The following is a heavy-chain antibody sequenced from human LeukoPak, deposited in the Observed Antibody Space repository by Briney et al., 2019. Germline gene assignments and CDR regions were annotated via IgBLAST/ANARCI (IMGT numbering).Heavy chain of an antibody. J-gene: IGHJ5*02. CDR3: ARGFGITGTTLRP. Sequence: SETLSLTCAVYGGSFSGYYWSWIRQPPGKGLEWIGEINHSGSTNYNPSLKSRVTISVDTSKNQFSLKLSSVTAADTAVYYCARGFGITGTTLRPWGQGTLVTVSS. CDR1: GGSFSGYY. D-gene: IGHD1-7*01. V-gene: IGHV4-34*01. CDR2: INHSGST.